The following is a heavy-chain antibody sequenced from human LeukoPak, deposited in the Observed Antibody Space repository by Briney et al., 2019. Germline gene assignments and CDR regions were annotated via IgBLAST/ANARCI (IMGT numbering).Heavy chain of an antibody. CDR2: IYYSGRT. D-gene: IGHD5-24*01. CDR1: GGSLSSYY. J-gene: IGHJ4*02. Sequence: SETLSLTCPVSGGSLSSYYWSWIRQPPAKGLEWIGYIYYSGRTNYNPSLKSRVTISVDKSKNQFSLTLSSVTAADRAVDYSAREGREMATIENLGQGNLVTVSS. CDR3: AREGREMATIEN. V-gene: IGHV4-59*01.